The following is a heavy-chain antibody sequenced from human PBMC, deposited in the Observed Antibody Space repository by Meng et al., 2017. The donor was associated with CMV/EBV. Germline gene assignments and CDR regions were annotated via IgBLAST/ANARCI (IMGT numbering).Heavy chain of an antibody. V-gene: IGHV4-39*07. CDR2: IYYSGST. CDR1: GGSIGSSSYY. D-gene: IGHD6-13*01. Sequence: GSLRLSCTVSGGSIGSSSYYWGWIRQPPGKGLEWIGSIYYSGSTYYNPSLKSRVTISVDTSKNQFSLKLSSVTAADTAVYYCARVLSLVAAAGPYYFDYWGQGTLVTVSS. CDR3: ARVLSLVAAAGPYYFDY. J-gene: IGHJ4*02.